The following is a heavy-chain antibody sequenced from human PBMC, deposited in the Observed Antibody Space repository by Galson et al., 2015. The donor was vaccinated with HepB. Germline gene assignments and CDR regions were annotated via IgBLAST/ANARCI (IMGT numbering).Heavy chain of an antibody. D-gene: IGHD3-10*01. Sequence: SVKVSCKASGYTFTSYGINWVRQAPAQGLEWMGWISGYNGNTNYAQKFQGRVTMTTDTSTSTAYMELRSLRSDDTAAYYCARDLATRRISMVRGLVDDWGQGTLVTVSS. CDR2: ISGYNGNT. V-gene: IGHV1-18*04. CDR3: ARDLATRRISMVRGLVDD. J-gene: IGHJ4*02. CDR1: GYTFTSYG.